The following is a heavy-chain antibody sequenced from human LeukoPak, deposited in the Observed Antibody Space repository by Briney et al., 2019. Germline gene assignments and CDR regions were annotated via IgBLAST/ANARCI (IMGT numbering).Heavy chain of an antibody. CDR3: AKGGHPSMGHAFDI. Sequence: PGGSLRISCAASGFTLSSYAMNWVRQAPGKGLEWVSTISSSGSYIFYADSLRGRFTISRDDANNSLHLQMDSLRAEDTAVYYCAKGGHPSMGHAFDIWGQGTVVTVSS. D-gene: IGHD2/OR15-2a*01. CDR1: GFTLSSYA. CDR2: ISSSGSYI. J-gene: IGHJ3*02. V-gene: IGHV3-21*01.